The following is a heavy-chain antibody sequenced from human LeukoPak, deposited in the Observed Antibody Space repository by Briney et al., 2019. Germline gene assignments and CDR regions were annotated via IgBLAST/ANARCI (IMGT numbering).Heavy chain of an antibody. D-gene: IGHD3-10*01. CDR1: GYTFTSYA. CDR2: INAGNGNT. V-gene: IGHV1-3*01. CDR3: ARGAGLRMVRGVAPFDY. Sequence: ASVKVSCKASGYTFTSYAMHWARQAPGQRLEWMGWINAGNGNTKYSQKFQGRVTITRDTSASTAYMELSSLRSEDTAVYYCARGAGLRMVRGVAPFDYWGQGTLVTVSS. J-gene: IGHJ4*02.